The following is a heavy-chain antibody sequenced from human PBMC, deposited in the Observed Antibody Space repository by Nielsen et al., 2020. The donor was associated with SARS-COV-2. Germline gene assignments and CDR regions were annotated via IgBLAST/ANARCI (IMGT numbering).Heavy chain of an antibody. Sequence: IRQPPGKGLVWVSRINSDGSSTSYADSVKGRFTISRDNAKNTLYLQMNSLRAEDTAVYYCARGPSTVTTYFYYYYGMDVWGQGTTVTVSS. V-gene: IGHV3-74*01. CDR2: INSDGSST. D-gene: IGHD4-17*01. J-gene: IGHJ6*02. CDR3: ARGPSTVTTYFYYYYGMDV.